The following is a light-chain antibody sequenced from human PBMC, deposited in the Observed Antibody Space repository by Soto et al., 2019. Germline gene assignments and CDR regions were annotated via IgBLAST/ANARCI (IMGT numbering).Light chain of an antibody. V-gene: IGKV1-17*01. J-gene: IGKJ1*01. CDR1: QDIEND. Sequence: SRTFPSAYVDDRVTVSCRASQDIENDLRWYQQKPGQAPKRLIYEASSLQTGVPSHFSGSGSETEFTLTISSLQPEDFAPYYCLQDKIWTLTFGQGTILDIK. CDR2: EAS. CDR3: LQDKIWTLT.